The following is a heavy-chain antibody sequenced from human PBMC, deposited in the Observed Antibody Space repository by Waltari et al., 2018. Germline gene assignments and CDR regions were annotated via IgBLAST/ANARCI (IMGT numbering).Heavy chain of an antibody. Sequence: QVQLVESGGGVVQPGRSLRLSCAASGFTFSSYGMHWVRQAPGKGLEWVAVIWYDGSNKYYADSVKGRFTISRDNSKNTLYLQMNSLRAEDTAVYYCAKDSIDWYFDLWGRGTLVIVSS. J-gene: IGHJ2*01. CDR1: GFTFSSYG. D-gene: IGHD1-26*01. V-gene: IGHV3-33*06. CDR3: AKDSIDWYFDL. CDR2: IWYDGSNK.